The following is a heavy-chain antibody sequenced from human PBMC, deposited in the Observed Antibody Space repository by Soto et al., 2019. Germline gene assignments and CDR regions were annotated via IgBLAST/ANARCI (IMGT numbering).Heavy chain of an antibody. J-gene: IGHJ4*02. D-gene: IGHD2-15*01. CDR3: ARELAVVTNELAYFDY. Sequence: QVQLVESGGGLVKPGGSLRLPCAASGFTFSDYYMSWIRQAPGKGLEWVSYISSSGSTIYYADSVKGRFTISRDNAKNSLYLQMNSLRAEDTAVYYCARELAVVTNELAYFDYWGQGTLVTVSS. CDR2: ISSSGSTI. CDR1: GFTFSDYY. V-gene: IGHV3-11*01.